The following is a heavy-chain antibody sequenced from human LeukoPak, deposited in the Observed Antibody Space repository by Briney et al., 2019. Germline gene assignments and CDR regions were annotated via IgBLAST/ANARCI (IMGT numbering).Heavy chain of an antibody. CDR3: ARDSIVVVTALVD. J-gene: IGHJ4*02. CDR2: IYYSGST. CDR1: GGSISSSSYY. Sequence: SETLSLTCTVSGGSISSSSYYWGWIRQPPGKGLEWIGSIYYSGSTYYNPSLKSRVTISVDTSKNQFSLKLSSVTAADTAVYYCARDSIVVVTALVDWGQGTLVTVSS. D-gene: IGHD2-21*02. V-gene: IGHV4-39*07.